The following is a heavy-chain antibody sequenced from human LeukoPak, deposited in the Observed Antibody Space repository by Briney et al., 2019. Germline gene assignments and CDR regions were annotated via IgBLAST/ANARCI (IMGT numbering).Heavy chain of an antibody. CDR1: GGSISSYY. Sequence: SETLSLTCTVSGGSISSYYWSWIRQSPGKGLEWIGYIYYTGSTYYNPSLKSRVTISVDTSKNQFSLKLSSVTAADTAVYYCARGHYYDSGDAFDIWGQGTVVTVSS. CDR2: IYYTGST. D-gene: IGHD3-22*01. J-gene: IGHJ3*02. CDR3: ARGHYYDSGDAFDI. V-gene: IGHV4-59*12.